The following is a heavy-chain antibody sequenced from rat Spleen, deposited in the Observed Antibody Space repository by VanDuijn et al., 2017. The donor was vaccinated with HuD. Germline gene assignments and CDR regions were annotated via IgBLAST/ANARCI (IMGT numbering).Heavy chain of an antibody. CDR3: ARHDYSGDVDFDY. Sequence: QVQLKESGPGLVQPSQTLSLTCTVSGFSLSTYHVSWVRQPPGKSLGWMGRIWAGGGKNYNSAVQSRMSISRETSKSQVFLKMNSLQPEDTGTYYCARHDYSGDVDFDYWGQGVMVTVSS. CDR2: IWAGGGK. J-gene: IGHJ2*01. V-gene: IGHV2-72*01. D-gene: IGHD1-1*01. CDR1: GFSLSTYH.